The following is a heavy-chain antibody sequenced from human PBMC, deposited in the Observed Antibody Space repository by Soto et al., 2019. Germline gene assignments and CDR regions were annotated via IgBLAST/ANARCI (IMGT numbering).Heavy chain of an antibody. CDR2: ISAYNGNT. Sequence: QVQLVQSGGEVKKPGASVKVSCKASGYAFESYGFTWVRQAPGQGLEWMGWISAYNGNTIYAQKFQGRLTVTIDTSTNTGYMELRSLTSDDTTLYYCARDDRGDNWNAYYFYGMDGWGQGTTFTVSS. V-gene: IGHV1-18*01. D-gene: IGHD1-1*01. CDR1: GYAFESYG. CDR3: ARDDRGDNWNAYYFYGMDG. J-gene: IGHJ6*02.